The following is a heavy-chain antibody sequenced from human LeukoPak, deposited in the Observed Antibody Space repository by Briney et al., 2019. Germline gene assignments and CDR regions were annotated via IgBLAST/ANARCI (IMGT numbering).Heavy chain of an antibody. D-gene: IGHD2-2*01. CDR2: IYYSGST. V-gene: IGHV4-39*01. Sequence: SETLSLTCTVSGGSISSSSYYWGWIRQPPGKGLEWIGSIYYSGSTYYNPSLKSRVTISVDTSKNQFSLKLSSVTAADTAVYYCARQVVPAAYFDYWGQGTLVTVSS. CDR1: GGSISSSSYY. CDR3: ARQVVPAAYFDY. J-gene: IGHJ4*02.